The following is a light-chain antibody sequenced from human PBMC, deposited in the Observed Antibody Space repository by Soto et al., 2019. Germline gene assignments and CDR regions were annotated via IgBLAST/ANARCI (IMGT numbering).Light chain of an antibody. V-gene: IGKV1-5*03. Sequence: DIQMTQSPSTLSASVGDRVTITCRASQSISSWLAWYQQKPGKAPKLLMYKASSLESGVPSRFSGSGSGTEFTLTISSLQPDDFATYYCQQYNSYETFGQGTKVDIK. CDR1: QSISSW. J-gene: IGKJ1*01. CDR3: QQYNSYET. CDR2: KAS.